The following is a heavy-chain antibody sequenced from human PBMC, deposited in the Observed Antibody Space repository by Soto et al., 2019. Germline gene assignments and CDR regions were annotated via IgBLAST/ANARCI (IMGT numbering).Heavy chain of an antibody. V-gene: IGHV1-2*04. D-gene: IGHD2-2*01. J-gene: IGHJ6*02. CDR3: ARVSGYCSSCGMDV. CDR2: INPNSGGT. CDR1: GYTFTGYY. Sequence: ASVKVSCKASGYTFTGYYMHWVRQAPGQGLEWMGWINPNSGGTNYAQKFQGWVTMTRDTSISTAYMELSRLRSDDTAVYYCARVSGYCSSCGMDVWSQGTTVTASS.